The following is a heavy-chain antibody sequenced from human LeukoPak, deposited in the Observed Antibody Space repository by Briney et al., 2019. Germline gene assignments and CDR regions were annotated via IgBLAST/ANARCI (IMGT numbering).Heavy chain of an antibody. Sequence: GSLRLSCAASGFTFSSYWMSWVRQAPGRGLEWVANIKQDGSEKYYVDSVKGRFTISRDNAKNSLYLQMNSLRAEDTAVYYCARDDCSSISCYHNWFDPWGQGTLVTVSS. V-gene: IGHV3-7*01. J-gene: IGHJ5*02. CDR2: IKQDGSEK. CDR1: GFTFSSYW. CDR3: ARDDCSSISCYHNWFDP. D-gene: IGHD2-2*01.